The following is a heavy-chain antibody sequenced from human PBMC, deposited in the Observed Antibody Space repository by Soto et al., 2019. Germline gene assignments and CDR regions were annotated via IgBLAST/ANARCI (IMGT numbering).Heavy chain of an antibody. J-gene: IGHJ3*01. CDR1: GFTFSTYG. Sequence: QVRLVESGGGVVHPGRSLRLSCAASGFTFSTYGLHWVRQAPGKGLAWVAFISNDESNKYYADSVKGRFTISRDNSKNSMYLQMNSLRDEDTAVYYCTKEADAFDVWGQGTMVTVSS. CDR2: ISNDESNK. CDR3: TKEADAFDV. V-gene: IGHV3-30*18.